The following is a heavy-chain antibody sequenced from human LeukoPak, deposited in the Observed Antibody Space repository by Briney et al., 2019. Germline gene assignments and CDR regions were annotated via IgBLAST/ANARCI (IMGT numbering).Heavy chain of an antibody. CDR3: ARKGVGGELGGFDY. Sequence: GGSLRLSCAASGFTFRTSGMNWVRQAPGKGLEWVSYISSSGTTISYAQSVKGRFIISRDNAKNSLYLQMNSLRAEDTALYHCARKGVGGELGGFDYWGQGTLVTVSS. CDR1: GFTFRTSG. CDR2: ISSSGTTI. J-gene: IGHJ4*02. V-gene: IGHV3-48*04. D-gene: IGHD3-16*01.